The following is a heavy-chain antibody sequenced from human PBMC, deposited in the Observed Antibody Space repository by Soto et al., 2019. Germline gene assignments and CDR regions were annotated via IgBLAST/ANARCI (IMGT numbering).Heavy chain of an antibody. J-gene: IGHJ4*01. CDR3: ARDPHYYENIDYLGY. CDR2: VFHSGTT. Sequence: SETLSLTCAVSGYSINSGVYFWGWIRQPPGKGLEWIGSVFHSGTTYSNPSLKSRITISVDTSKNQFSLDLRSVTAADTAVYYCARDPHYYENIDYLGYWGHGILVTVSS. V-gene: IGHV4-38-2*02. CDR1: GYSINSGVYF. D-gene: IGHD3-22*01.